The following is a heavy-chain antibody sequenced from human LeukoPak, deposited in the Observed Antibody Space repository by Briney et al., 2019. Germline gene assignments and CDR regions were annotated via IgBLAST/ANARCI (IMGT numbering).Heavy chain of an antibody. CDR2: ISSSSSYI. D-gene: IGHD4-17*01. Sequence: GGSLRLSCAASGFTFSSYSMNWVRQAPGKGLEWVSSISSSSSYIYYADSVKGRFTISRDNAKNSLYLQMNSLRAEDTAVYYCARASWGDYVLRFPNWGQGTLVTVSS. CDR1: GFTFSSYS. CDR3: ARASWGDYVLRFPN. V-gene: IGHV3-21*01. J-gene: IGHJ4*02.